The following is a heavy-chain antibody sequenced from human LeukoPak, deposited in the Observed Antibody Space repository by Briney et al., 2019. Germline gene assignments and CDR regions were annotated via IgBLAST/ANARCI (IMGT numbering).Heavy chain of an antibody. CDR3: ARGGRIVVVPAALFDY. J-gene: IGHJ4*02. D-gene: IGHD2-2*01. Sequence: PSETLSLTCTVSGGSISSYYWSWIRQPPGKGLEWIGYIYYSGSTNYNPSLKSRVTISVDTSKNQFSLKLSSVTAADTAVYYCARGGRIVVVPAALFDYWGQGTLVTVSS. V-gene: IGHV4-59*01. CDR1: GGSISSYY. CDR2: IYYSGST.